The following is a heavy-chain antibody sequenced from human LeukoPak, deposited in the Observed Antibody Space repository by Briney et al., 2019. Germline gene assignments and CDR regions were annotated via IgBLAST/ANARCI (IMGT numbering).Heavy chain of an antibody. Sequence: GGSLRLSCAASGFTFSSYAMTWVRQAPGKGLGWVSSISASGVMTYYADSVKGRFTVSRDTSKNSLYLQMSSLTAADTAVYYCAKDRSIGTYYTFDHWGQGTLVTVSS. CDR3: AKDRSIGTYYTFDH. CDR1: GFTFSSYA. V-gene: IGHV3-23*01. CDR2: ISASGVMT. D-gene: IGHD1-26*01. J-gene: IGHJ4*02.